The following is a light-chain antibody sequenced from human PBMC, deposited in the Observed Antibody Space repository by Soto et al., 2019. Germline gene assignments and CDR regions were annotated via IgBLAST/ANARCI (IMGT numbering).Light chain of an antibody. J-gene: IGKJ1*01. CDR3: QQSNDWWT. Sequence: EIVLTQSPGTLSFSPGERATLSCRASQSVPSTYLAWYQQKPGQAPRLLIYGASTRAPGIPDRFSGSGSGTEFTLTISSLQSEDFAVYYCQQSNDWWTFGQGTKVDIK. CDR2: GAS. V-gene: IGKV3D-15*01. CDR1: QSVPST.